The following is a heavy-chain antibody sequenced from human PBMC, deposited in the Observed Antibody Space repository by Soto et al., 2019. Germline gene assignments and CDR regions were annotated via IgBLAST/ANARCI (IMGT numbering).Heavy chain of an antibody. Sequence: ASVKVSCKASGYTFTSYAMHWVRQAPGQGLEWLGRIIPIFGSANYAQKFQGRVTITADESTTTAYMELSSLRSDDTAVYYCAIDGGKDGYFGNWFDPWGQGTLVTVSS. J-gene: IGHJ5*02. CDR2: IIPIFGSA. D-gene: IGHD5-12*01. CDR1: GYTFTSYA. V-gene: IGHV1-69*13. CDR3: AIDGGKDGYFGNWFDP.